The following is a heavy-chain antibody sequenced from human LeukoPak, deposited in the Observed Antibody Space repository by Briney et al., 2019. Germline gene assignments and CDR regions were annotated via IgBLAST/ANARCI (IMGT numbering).Heavy chain of an antibody. Sequence: PGGSLRLSCAASGFTFSTYAMSWVRQAPGKGLEWVSAISGSGDITYLADSVKGRFTISRDNAKNTLYLQMNSLRAEDTAVYYCARDQYSSTWYRGAFDVWGQGTMVSVSS. D-gene: IGHD6-13*01. J-gene: IGHJ3*01. CDR1: GFTFSTYA. CDR3: ARDQYSSTWYRGAFDV. V-gene: IGHV3-23*01. CDR2: ISGSGDIT.